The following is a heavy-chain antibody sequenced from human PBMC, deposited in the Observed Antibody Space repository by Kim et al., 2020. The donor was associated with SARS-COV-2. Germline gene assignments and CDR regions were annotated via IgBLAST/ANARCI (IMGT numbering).Heavy chain of an antibody. J-gene: IGHJ3*02. Sequence: GGSLRLSCAASGFTFDDYAMHWVRQAPGKGLEWVSGISWNSGSIGYADSVKGRFTISRDNAKNSLYLQMNSLRAEDTALYYCAKGAVAGEGFGAFDIWGQGTMVTVSS. CDR2: ISWNSGSI. CDR1: GFTFDDYA. V-gene: IGHV3-9*01. CDR3: AKGAVAGEGFGAFDI. D-gene: IGHD6-19*01.